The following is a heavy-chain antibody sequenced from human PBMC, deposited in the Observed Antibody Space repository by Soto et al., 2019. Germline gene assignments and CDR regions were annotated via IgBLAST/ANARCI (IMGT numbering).Heavy chain of an antibody. CDR2: IKQDGSEK. V-gene: IGHV3-7*03. D-gene: IGHD3-22*01. Sequence: EVQLVESGGGLVQPGGSLRLSCAASGFTFSSYWMSWVRQAPGKGLEWVANIKQDGSEKYYVDSVKGRFTISRDNAKISLYLQMNSLTAEDTAVYYSARDVYYDSSGYAACPYWCQGTMVTVSS. CDR3: ARDVYYDSSGYAACPY. CDR1: GFTFSSYW. J-gene: IGHJ4*02.